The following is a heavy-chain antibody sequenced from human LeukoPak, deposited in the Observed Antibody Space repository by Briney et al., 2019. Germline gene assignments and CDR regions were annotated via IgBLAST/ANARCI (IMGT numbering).Heavy chain of an antibody. CDR1: GGAISGYY. CDR3: ASYGSGSYSFGMDV. V-gene: IGHV4-59*08. J-gene: IGHJ6*02. Sequence: SETLALTCTVSGGAISGYYWGWIRQPPGKGLERIGYIYYSGSTNYNPSLKSRVPISVDPSKNQFSMKLSSVPAADTAVYYCASYGSGSYSFGMDVWGQGTTVTVSS. CDR2: IYYSGST. D-gene: IGHD3-10*01.